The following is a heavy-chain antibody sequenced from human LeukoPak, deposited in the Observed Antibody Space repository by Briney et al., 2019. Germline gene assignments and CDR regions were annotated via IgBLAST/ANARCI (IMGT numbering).Heavy chain of an antibody. CDR1: GYTLTELS. V-gene: IGHV1-24*01. CDR3: ATDKNLYGSGSYRFDY. D-gene: IGHD3-10*01. J-gene: IGHJ4*02. CDR2: FDPEDGET. Sequence: ASVKVPCKVSGYTLTELSMHWVRQAPGKGLEWMGGFDPEDGETIYAQKFQGRVTMTEDTSTDTAYMELSSLRSEDTAVYYCATDKNLYGSGSYRFDYWGQGTLVTVSS.